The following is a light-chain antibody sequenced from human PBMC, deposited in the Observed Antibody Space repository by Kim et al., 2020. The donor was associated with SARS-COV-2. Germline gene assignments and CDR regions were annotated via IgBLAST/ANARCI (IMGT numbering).Light chain of an antibody. V-gene: IGLV3-1*01. J-gene: IGLJ2*01. Sequence: VPPGQTASSTCSGNRCADKDFCWYQQLPGQSPVLVIYQDTKRPSGIPERFSGSNSGNTATLTISGTQAMDDADYYCQVWDSTTAIFGGGTQLTVL. CDR3: QVWDSTTAI. CDR1: RCADKD. CDR2: QDT.